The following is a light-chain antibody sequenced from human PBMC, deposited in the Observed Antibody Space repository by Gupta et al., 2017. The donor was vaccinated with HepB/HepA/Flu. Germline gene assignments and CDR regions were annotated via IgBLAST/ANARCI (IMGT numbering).Light chain of an antibody. V-gene: IGLV2-14*03. J-gene: IGLJ3*02. CDR1: SSDVGAYKY. CDR2: DVS. CDR3: SSYTISSTRV. Sequence: QSALTQPASVSGSPGQSITISCTGTSSDVGAYKYVSWYQQHPGKAPKAMIYDVSDLPSGVSNRFSGSKSGNTASLTISGLQAEDEADYYCSSYTISSTRVFGGGTKLTVL.